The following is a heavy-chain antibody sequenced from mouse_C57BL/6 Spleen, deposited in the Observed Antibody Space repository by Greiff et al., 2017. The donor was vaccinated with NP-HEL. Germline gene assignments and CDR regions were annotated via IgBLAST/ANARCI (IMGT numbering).Heavy chain of an antibody. CDR3: ARALNWDGAWFAY. Sequence: VQLQQSGPELVKPGASVKISCKASGYAFSSSWMNWVKQRPGKGLEWIGRIYPGDGDTNYNGKFKGKATLTADKSSSTAYMQLSSLTSEDSAVYFCARALNWDGAWFAYWGQGTLVTVSA. CDR2: IYPGDGDT. CDR1: GYAFSSSW. V-gene: IGHV1-82*01. D-gene: IGHD4-1*02. J-gene: IGHJ3*01.